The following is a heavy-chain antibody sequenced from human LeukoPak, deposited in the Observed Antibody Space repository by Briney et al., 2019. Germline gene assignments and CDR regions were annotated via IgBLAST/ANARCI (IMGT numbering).Heavy chain of an antibody. Sequence: GGSLRLSCVASGFTFSSYAMSWVRQAPGKGLEWVSAVTGGGGSTYYADSVKGRFTISRDNSRNTLFLHLSSLRAEDTAVYYCAKLGDIFSGYYTYYFDYWGQGTLVTVSS. D-gene: IGHD3-9*01. J-gene: IGHJ4*02. CDR1: GFTFSSYA. CDR3: AKLGDIFSGYYTYYFDY. CDR2: VTGGGGST. V-gene: IGHV3-23*01.